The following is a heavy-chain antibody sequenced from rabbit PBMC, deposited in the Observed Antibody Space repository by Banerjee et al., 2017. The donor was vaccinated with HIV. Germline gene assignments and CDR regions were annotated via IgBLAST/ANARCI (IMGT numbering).Heavy chain of an antibody. CDR2: INTSSGNT. Sequence: QEQLEESGGDLVKPEGSLTLTCKASGFDLSSYYYMCWVRQAPGKGLEWIACINTSSGNTIYASWAKGRFTISKTSSTTVTLQMTSLTVADTATYFCARDEQASGGYVFNLWGPGTLVTVS. CDR3: ARDEQASGGYVFNL. V-gene: IGHV1S45*01. CDR1: GFDLSSYYY. J-gene: IGHJ4*01. D-gene: IGHD1-1*01.